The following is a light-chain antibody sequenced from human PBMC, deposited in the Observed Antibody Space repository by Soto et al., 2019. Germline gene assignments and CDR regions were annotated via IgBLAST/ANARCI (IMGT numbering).Light chain of an antibody. Sequence: QSALTQPASVSGSPGQSITISCTGPSSDVGGYKFVSWYQQHPGRAPKLMIYEVSNRPSGISNRFSGSKSGNTASLTISGLQAEDEADYYCSSYTTSSTLEVFGTGTKLTVL. J-gene: IGLJ1*01. CDR1: SSDVGGYKF. CDR3: SSYTTSSTLEV. CDR2: EVS. V-gene: IGLV2-14*01.